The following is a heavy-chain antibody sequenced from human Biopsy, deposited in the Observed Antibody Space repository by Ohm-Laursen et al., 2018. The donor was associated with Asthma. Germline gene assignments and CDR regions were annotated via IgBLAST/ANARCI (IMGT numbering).Heavy chain of an antibody. V-gene: IGHV4-39*01. J-gene: IGHJ4*02. CDR3: VSPPGY. CDR2: IYYSGST. CDR1: GGSISSSSYY. Sequence: SDTLSLTCTVSGGSISSSSYYWGWIRRPPGKGLEFIGTIYYSGSTYYNPSLKSRVTLSVDASKNQFSLTLTSVTAADTAVYYCVSPPGYWGQGTRVTVSS.